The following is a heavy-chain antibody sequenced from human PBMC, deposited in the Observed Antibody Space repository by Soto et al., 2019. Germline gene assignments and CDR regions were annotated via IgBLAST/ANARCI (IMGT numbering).Heavy chain of an antibody. J-gene: IGHJ4*02. V-gene: IGHV2-5*01. CDR1: GFSLSTSGGA. CDR3: SHIVANHPYLYQ. CDR2: IYWNGDR. Sequence: SGPTLVNPTQTPTLTCTFSGFSLSTSGGAVDWIRQPPGKALEWLGLIYWNGDRYYSPSLKTRLSITKDTANSQVVLTIAILDPVDTATYFCSHIVANHPYLYQWRQGILGTVSA.